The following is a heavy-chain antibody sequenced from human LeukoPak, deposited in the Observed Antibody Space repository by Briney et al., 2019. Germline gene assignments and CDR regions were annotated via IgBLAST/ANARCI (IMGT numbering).Heavy chain of an antibody. CDR1: GVIFSDYS. J-gene: IGHJ6*02. CDR3: ARGSVVGGRVYYAMDV. Sequence: GGSLRLSCAGSGVIFSDYSMNWVRQAPGKGLEWVSAINYNSDYIYYADSVRGRFTISRDNAKNSLYLQMNSLRAEDTAVFYCARGSVVGGRVYYAMDVWGQGTTVTVSS. D-gene: IGHD2-15*01. CDR2: INYNSDYI. V-gene: IGHV3-21*01.